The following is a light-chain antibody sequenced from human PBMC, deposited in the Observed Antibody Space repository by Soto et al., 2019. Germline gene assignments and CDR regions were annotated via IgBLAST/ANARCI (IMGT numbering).Light chain of an antibody. CDR2: GAS. J-gene: IGKJ4*01. CDR3: QQAHSFPVT. Sequence: DIQITQSPSSVSASIGDRVTITCRASQNIRFWLAWYQQKPGKAPKSLIRGASSLQPGVPSRFSGSGSGTDFTLTIINLQPEDFATYYCQQAHSFPVTFGGGTKVDIK. V-gene: IGKV1D-12*01. CDR1: QNIRFW.